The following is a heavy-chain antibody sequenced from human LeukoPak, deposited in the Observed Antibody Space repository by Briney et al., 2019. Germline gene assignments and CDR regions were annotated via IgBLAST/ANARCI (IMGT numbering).Heavy chain of an antibody. D-gene: IGHD5-12*01. CDR2: ISSDGSNK. Sequence: GRSLRLSCAASGFTFSSYGLHWVRQAPGKGLEWVALISSDGSNKYYADSVKGRFTISRDNSKNTLYLQMNSLRAEDTAVYYCAKDSNIGYWGQGTLVTVSS. J-gene: IGHJ4*02. V-gene: IGHV3-30*18. CDR3: AKDSNIGY. CDR1: GFTFSSYG.